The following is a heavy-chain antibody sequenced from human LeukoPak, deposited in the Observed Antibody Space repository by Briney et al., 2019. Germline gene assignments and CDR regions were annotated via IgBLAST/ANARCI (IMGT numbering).Heavy chain of an antibody. V-gene: IGHV3-7*03. J-gene: IGHJ5*02. CDR2: IKQDGSEM. D-gene: IGHD2-15*01. Sequence: GGSLRLSCAASGFTFSSYWMSWVRQAPGKGLEWVANIKQDGSEMHYAHSVKGRSTISRDNANNSLYLQMNSLRAEDTAVYYCVRAVVVAASYRFDPWGQGTLVTVSS. CDR1: GFTFSSYW. CDR3: VRAVVVAASYRFDP.